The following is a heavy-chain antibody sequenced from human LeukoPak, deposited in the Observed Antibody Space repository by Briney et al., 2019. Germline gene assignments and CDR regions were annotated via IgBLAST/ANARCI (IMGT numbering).Heavy chain of an antibody. V-gene: IGHV1-69*13. D-gene: IGHD6-13*01. CDR1: GGTFSSHS. Sequence: SVKVSCKASGGTFSSHSFNWVRQAPGQGLEWMGGIIPIFGTANYAQKFQGRVTITADESTSTAYMELSSLRSEDTAVYYCARFIALRAAGGPLDYWGQGTLVTVSS. CDR2: IIPIFGTA. CDR3: ARFIALRAAGGPLDY. J-gene: IGHJ4*02.